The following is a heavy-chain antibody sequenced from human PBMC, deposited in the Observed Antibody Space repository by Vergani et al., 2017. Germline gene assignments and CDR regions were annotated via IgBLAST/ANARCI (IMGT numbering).Heavy chain of an antibody. J-gene: IGHJ3*02. Sequence: QLQLQESGPGLVKPSETLSLTCTVSGGSISSSSYSWGWIRQPPGKGLEWIGSIYYSGSTYYNPSRKSRVTISVDTSKNQFSLKLSSVTAADTAVYYCAKRFYSSGWYGDAFDIWGQGTMVTVSS. CDR3: AKRFYSSGWYGDAFDI. V-gene: IGHV4-39*01. D-gene: IGHD6-19*01. CDR2: IYYSGST. CDR1: GGSISSSSYS.